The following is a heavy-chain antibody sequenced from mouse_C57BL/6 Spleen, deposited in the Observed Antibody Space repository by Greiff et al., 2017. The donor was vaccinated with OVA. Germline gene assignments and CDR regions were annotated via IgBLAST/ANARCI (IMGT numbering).Heavy chain of an antibody. V-gene: IGHV1-50*01. J-gene: IGHJ3*01. CDR1: GYTFTSYW. CDR3: ASPWAY. Sequence: QVHVKQPGAELVKPGASVKLSCKASGYTFTSYWMQWVKQRPGQGLEWIGEIDPSDSYTNYNQKFKGKATLTVDTSSSTAYMQLSSLTSEDSAVYYCASPWAYWGQGTLVTVSA. CDR2: IDPSDSYT.